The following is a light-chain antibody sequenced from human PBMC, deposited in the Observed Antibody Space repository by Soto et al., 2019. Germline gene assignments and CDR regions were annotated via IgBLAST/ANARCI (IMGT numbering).Light chain of an antibody. Sequence: EVVLTQSPGTLSLSPGERATLSCRASQTVFNTYLAWYQQKPGQAPWLLIYGASNRATGIPDRFSGSGSGTDCTLTSTGLEPEDFGVYYCQQYGSARALSFGGGTKVEFK. CDR3: QQYGSARALS. CDR1: QTVFNTY. J-gene: IGKJ4*01. V-gene: IGKV3-20*01. CDR2: GAS.